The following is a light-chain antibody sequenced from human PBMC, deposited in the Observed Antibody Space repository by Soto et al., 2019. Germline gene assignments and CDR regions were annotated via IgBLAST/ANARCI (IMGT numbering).Light chain of an antibody. V-gene: IGKV1-5*03. Sequence: DVQITQTPSTLSAVVGDRVTITFRSSQSIRTSLAWYQQKPGKAPKLLIYLAPNLESGVPARFSGSGSATEFTLSISSLQPDDFATYYCQQYDSYSRTFGQGTKVDI. CDR3: QQYDSYSRT. J-gene: IGKJ1*01. CDR1: QSIRTS. CDR2: LAP.